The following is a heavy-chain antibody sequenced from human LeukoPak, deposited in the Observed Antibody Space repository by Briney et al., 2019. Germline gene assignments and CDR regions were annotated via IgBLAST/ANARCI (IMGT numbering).Heavy chain of an antibody. J-gene: IGHJ4*02. CDR3: ARGAPLVDY. D-gene: IGHD6-13*01. Sequence: SETLSLTCTVSAYSISSGYYWGWIRQPPGKGLEWIGSIYHSGSTYYNPSLKSRVTISVDTSKNQFSLKLSSVTAADTAVYYCARGAPLVDYWGQGTLVTVSS. V-gene: IGHV4-38-2*02. CDR1: AYSISSGYY. CDR2: IYHSGST.